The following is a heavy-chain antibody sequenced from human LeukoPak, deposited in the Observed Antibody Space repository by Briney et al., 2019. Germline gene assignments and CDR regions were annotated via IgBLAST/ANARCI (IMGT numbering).Heavy chain of an antibody. CDR2: MYYSGST. J-gene: IGHJ3*02. V-gene: IGHV4-31*03. CDR3: ARDGWLQKDDAFDI. D-gene: IGHD6-19*01. CDR1: GGSISSGGNS. Sequence: PSETLSLTCTVSGGSISSGGNSWSWIRQLPGKGLEWIGYMYYSGSTNYNPSLKSRVTISVDTSKNQFSLKLSSVTAADTAVYYCARDGWLQKDDAFDIWGQGTMVTVSS.